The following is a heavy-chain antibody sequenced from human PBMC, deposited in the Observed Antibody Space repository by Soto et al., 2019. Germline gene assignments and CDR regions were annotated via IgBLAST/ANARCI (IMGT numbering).Heavy chain of an antibody. Sequence: SVNVSFNVSGYTLTELSMHWVRQAPGKGLDCIGGFDPEDGETIYAQNFQGRVTVTEDTSTDTSYMELSSLRSEDTAVYYCATVRGDSRSWPYEYWGQGTLVNDSS. V-gene: IGHV1-24*01. CDR3: ATVRGDSRSWPYEY. CDR2: FDPEDGET. CDR1: GYTLTELS. J-gene: IGHJ4*02. D-gene: IGHD6-13*01.